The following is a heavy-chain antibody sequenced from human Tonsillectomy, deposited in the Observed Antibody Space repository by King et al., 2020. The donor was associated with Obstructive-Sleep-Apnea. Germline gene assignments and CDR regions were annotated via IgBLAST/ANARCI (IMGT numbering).Heavy chain of an antibody. CDR2: IYYSGST. Sequence: VQLQESGPGLVKPSETLSLTCTVSGDSISSYYWNWIRQPPGKGLEWIGYIYYSGSTNYNPSLKSRVTISVDTSKNQFSLKLSSVTAADTAVHYCARQASGSYYFWFDPWGQGTLVTVSS. J-gene: IGHJ5*02. CDR1: GDSISSYY. CDR3: ARQASGSYYFWFDP. D-gene: IGHD1-26*01. V-gene: IGHV4-59*08.